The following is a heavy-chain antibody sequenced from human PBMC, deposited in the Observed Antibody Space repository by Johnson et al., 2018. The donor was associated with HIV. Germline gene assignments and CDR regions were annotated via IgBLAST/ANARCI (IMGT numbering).Heavy chain of an antibody. CDR3: ARDVRMDKAFDI. Sequence: EVQLVESGGGLVQSGGSLRLSCAASGITVNTNYMSWVRRAPGKGLEWVSVIYSGGSTYYADSVKGRFTISRDNSKNTLYLQMNSLRAEDTAVYYCARDVRMDKAFDIWGQGTMVTVSS. D-gene: IGHD2-15*01. J-gene: IGHJ3*02. CDR1: GITVNTNY. V-gene: IGHV3-66*01. CDR2: IYSGGST.